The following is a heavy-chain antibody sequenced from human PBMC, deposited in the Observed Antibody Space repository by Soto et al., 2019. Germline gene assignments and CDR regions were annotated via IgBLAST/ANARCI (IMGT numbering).Heavy chain of an antibody. V-gene: IGHV3-48*03. D-gene: IGHD3-3*01. CDR2: ISSSGSTI. Sequence: HPGGSLRLSCAASGFTFRSYEMNWVRQAPGKGLEWVSYISSSGSTIYYADSVKGRFTISRDNAKNSLYLQMNSPRAEDTAVYYCAREEGAYYDFWSGYYIPHYGMDVWGQGTTVTASS. CDR1: GFTFRSYE. CDR3: AREEGAYYDFWSGYYIPHYGMDV. J-gene: IGHJ6*02.